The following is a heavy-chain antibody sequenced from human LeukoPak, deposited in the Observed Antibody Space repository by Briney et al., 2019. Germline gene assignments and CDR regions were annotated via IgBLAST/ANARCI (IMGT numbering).Heavy chain of an antibody. D-gene: IGHD3-22*01. CDR2: MNSNSGNT. Sequence: ASVKVSCKASGYTFTSYDINWVRQATGQGLEWMGWMNSNSGNTGYAQKFQGRVTMTRNTSISTAYMELSSLRSEDTAVYYCARARGYYYGFDYWGQGTLVTVSS. CDR3: ARARGYYYGFDY. CDR1: GYTFTSYD. J-gene: IGHJ4*02. V-gene: IGHV1-8*01.